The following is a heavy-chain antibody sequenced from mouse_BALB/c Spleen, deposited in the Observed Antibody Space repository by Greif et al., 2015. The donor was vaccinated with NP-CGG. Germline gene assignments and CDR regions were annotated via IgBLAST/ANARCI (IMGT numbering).Heavy chain of an antibody. J-gene: IGHJ2*01. CDR2: IYPGDGDT. Sequence: VKVVESGAELVRPGSSVKISCKASGYASSSYWMNWVKQRPGQGLEWIGQIYPGDGDTNYNGKFKGKATLTADKSSSTAYMQLSSLTSEDSAVYFCANTGTRFDYWGQGTTLTVSS. D-gene: IGHD4-1*01. CDR1: GYASSSYW. CDR3: ANTGTRFDY. V-gene: IGHV1-80*01.